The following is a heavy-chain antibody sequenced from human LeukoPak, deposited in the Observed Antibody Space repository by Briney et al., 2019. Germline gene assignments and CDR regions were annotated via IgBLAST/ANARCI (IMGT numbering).Heavy chain of an antibody. D-gene: IGHD3-22*01. CDR1: GGSFSGYY. Sequence: PSETLSLTCAVYGGSFSGYYWSWIRQPPGKGLEWIGEINHSGSTNYNPSLKSRVTISVDTSKNQFSLKLSSVTAADTAVYYCARGLTYYYDRSGYYTRRYWYFDLWGRGTLVTVSS. CDR3: ARGLTYYYDRSGYYTRRYWYFDL. V-gene: IGHV4-34*01. J-gene: IGHJ2*01. CDR2: INHSGST.